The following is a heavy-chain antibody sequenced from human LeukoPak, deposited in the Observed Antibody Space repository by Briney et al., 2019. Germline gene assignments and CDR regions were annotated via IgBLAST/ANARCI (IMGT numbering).Heavy chain of an antibody. Sequence: GGSLRLSCAASGFTFSSYGMHWVRQAPGKGLEWVAVIWYDGSNKYYADSVKGRFTISRDNSKNTLYLQMNSLRAEDTAVYYCGKDHGDIVVVPAATAPDYRGQGTLVTVSS. CDR1: GFTFSSYG. J-gene: IGHJ4*02. D-gene: IGHD2-2*01. V-gene: IGHV3-33*06. CDR2: IWYDGSNK. CDR3: GKDHGDIVVVPAATAPDY.